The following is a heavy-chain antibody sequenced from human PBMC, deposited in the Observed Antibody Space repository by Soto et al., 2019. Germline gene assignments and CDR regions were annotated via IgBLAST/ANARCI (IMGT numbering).Heavy chain of an antibody. CDR2: IYYSGST. CDR3: ARLTRYCISTSCYAGWFDP. J-gene: IGHJ5*02. CDR1: GGSISSSSYY. D-gene: IGHD2-2*01. Sequence: SETLSLTCTVSGGSISSSSYYWGWIRQPPGKGLEWIGSIYYSGSTYYNPSLKSRVTISVDTSKNQFSLKLSSVTAADTAVYYCARLTRYCISTSCYAGWFDPWGQGTLVTVSS. V-gene: IGHV4-39*01.